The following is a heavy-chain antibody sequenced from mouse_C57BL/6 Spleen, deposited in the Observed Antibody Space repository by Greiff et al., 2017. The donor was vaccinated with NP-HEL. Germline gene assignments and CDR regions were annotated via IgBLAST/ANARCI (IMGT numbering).Heavy chain of an antibody. CDR1: GFTFSDYY. CDR3: AREGYYYSSSEGNYFDY. D-gene: IGHD1-1*01. CDR2: INYDGSST. V-gene: IGHV5-16*01. Sequence: EVMLVESEGGLVQPGSSMKLSCTASGFTFSDYYMAWVRQVPEKGLEWVANINYDGSSTYYLDSLKSRFIISRDNAKNILYLQMSSLKSEDTATYYCAREGYYYSSSEGNYFDYWGQGTTLTVSS. J-gene: IGHJ2*01.